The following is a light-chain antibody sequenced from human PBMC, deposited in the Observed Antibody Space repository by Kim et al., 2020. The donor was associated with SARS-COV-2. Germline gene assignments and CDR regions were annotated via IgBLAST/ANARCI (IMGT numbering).Light chain of an antibody. J-gene: IGLJ2*01. CDR1: NMERKK. CDR2: SDI. CDR3: QVWDSTSGETI. Sequence: QGEPARRTCGGDNMERKKVHGYPRRPGPAPLLVIYSDIDRPSGIPDRFSGSNSGNTATLTISRVEAGDEADFYCQVWDSTSGETIFGGGTQLTVL. V-gene: IGLV3-21*04.